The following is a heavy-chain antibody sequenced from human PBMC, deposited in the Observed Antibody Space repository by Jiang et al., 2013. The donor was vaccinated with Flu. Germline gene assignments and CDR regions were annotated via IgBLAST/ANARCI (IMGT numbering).Heavy chain of an antibody. D-gene: IGHD3-22*01. Sequence: GGSLRLSCSASGFTFSTYAMSWVRQAPGKGLEWVSTLSGSGDSTYYADSVKGRFTISRDNSKNTIYLQMNTLRAEDTAIYYCAKIQRDYYDTDAFDFWGQGTMVTVSS. J-gene: IGHJ3*01. CDR1: GFTFSTYA. V-gene: IGHV3-23*01. CDR2: LSGSGDST. CDR3: AKIQRDYYDTDAFDF.